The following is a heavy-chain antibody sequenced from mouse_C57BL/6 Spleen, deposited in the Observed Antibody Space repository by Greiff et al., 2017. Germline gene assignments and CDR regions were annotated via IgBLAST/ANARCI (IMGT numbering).Heavy chain of an antibody. D-gene: IGHD6-1*01. V-gene: IGHV1-80*01. CDR2: IYPGDGDT. Sequence: QVQLHQSGAELVKPGASVKISCKASGYAFSSYWMNWVKQRPGKGLEWIGQIYPGDGDTNYNGKFKGKATLTADKSSSTAYMQLSSLTSEDSAVYCCARDDEGLYYFDYWGQGTTLTVSS. CDR1: GYAFSSYW. CDR3: ARDDEGLYYFDY. J-gene: IGHJ2*01.